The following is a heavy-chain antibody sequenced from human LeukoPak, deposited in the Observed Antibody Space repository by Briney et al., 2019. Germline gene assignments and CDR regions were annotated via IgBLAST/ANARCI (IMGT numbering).Heavy chain of an antibody. V-gene: IGHV3-21*06. CDR2: MSSGGTYI. D-gene: IGHD1-26*01. J-gene: IGHJ1*01. CDR3: ARGRPTGSSRRFIVQ. Sequence: GGSLRLSCAASGFTFSTYAMTWVRQAPGKGLEWVSSMSSGGTYIYYADSVRGRFTIARDNAKDSLFLLMNSLRVEDTAVYYCARGRPTGSSRRFIVQWGQGTLVSVSS. CDR1: GFTFSTYA.